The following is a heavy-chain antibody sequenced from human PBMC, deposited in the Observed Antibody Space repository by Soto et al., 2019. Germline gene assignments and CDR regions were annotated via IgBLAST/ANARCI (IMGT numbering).Heavy chain of an antibody. Sequence: PGGSLRLSCAASGFTVSSTYMIWVRQAPGKGLEWVSIIFSSGESFYADSVKGRFTISRDSSDNTVYLQMNSLKAEDTAVYYCARGGIGMVRTFDHWGQGTLVTVSS. CDR1: GFTVSSTY. D-gene: IGHD3-10*01. CDR3: ARGGIGMVRTFDH. V-gene: IGHV3-53*01. CDR2: IFSSGES. J-gene: IGHJ4*02.